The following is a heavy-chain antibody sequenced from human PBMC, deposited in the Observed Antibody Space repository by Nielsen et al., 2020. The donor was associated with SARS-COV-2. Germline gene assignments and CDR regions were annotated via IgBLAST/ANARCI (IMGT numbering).Heavy chain of an antibody. J-gene: IGHJ6*02. Sequence: GESLKISCAASGFTFSSYGMHWVRQAPGKGLEWVAVISYDGSNKYYADSVKGRFTISRDNSKNTLYLQMNSLRAEDTAVYYCARSLNSSGWYDYYYYGMDVWGQGTTVTVSS. V-gene: IGHV3-30*03. CDR3: ARSLNSSGWYDYYYYGMDV. D-gene: IGHD6-19*01. CDR2: ISYDGSNK. CDR1: GFTFSSYG.